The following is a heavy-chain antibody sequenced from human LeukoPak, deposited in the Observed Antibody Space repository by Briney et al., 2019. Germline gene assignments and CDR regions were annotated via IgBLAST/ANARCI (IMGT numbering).Heavy chain of an antibody. Sequence: ASVTVSCKASGFTFTNYAMHWVRQAPGQRLDWMGWINAGNGNTRYSQKFQGRVTITGDTSASTAYMELSSLRSEDTAVYYCARGGTSTPPAVDYWGQGSLVTVSS. CDR1: GFTFTNYA. V-gene: IGHV1-3*01. CDR3: ARGGTSTPPAVDY. J-gene: IGHJ4*02. D-gene: IGHD1-1*01. CDR2: INAGNGNT.